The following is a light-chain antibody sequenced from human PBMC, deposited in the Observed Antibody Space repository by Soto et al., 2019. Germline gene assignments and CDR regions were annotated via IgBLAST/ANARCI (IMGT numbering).Light chain of an antibody. CDR1: SSDVGGYNY. CDR2: DVS. Sequence: QSALPQPRSVSGSPGQSVTISCTGTSSDVGGYNYVSWYQQHPGKAPKLMIYDVSKRPSGVHDRFSGSKSGNTSSLTISGLQSEHEAYYYCCSYAGSSYVFGTGTKVTVL. J-gene: IGLJ1*01. V-gene: IGLV2-11*01. CDR3: CSYAGSSYV.